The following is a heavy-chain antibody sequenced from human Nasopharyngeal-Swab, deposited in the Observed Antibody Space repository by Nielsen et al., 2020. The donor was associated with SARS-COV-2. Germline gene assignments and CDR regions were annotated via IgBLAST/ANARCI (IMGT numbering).Heavy chain of an antibody. CDR2: LGTAGDT. CDR1: GFTSSTSS. CDR3: AKKTVGTYPFDY. J-gene: IGHJ4*02. V-gene: IGHV3-23*01. D-gene: IGHD3-16*02. Sequence: GGSLRLSCIASGFTSSTSSLTWLRQPPGKGLQWVSTLGTAGDTYYADSVKGRFTISRDNSKNTLYLQMNSLRAEDTAVYYCAKKTVGTYPFDYWGQGTPVTLSS.